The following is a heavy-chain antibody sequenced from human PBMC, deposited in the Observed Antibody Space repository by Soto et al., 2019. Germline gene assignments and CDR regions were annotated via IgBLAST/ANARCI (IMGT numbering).Heavy chain of an antibody. Sequence: ASVKVSCKASGYTFTSYAMHWVRQAPGQRLEWMGWINAGNGNTKYSQKFQGRVTITRDTSASTAYMELSSLRSEDTAVYYCARVIRWIYRPDYWRQGTLVTVSS. CDR2: INAGNGNT. V-gene: IGHV1-3*01. J-gene: IGHJ4*02. CDR1: GYTFTSYA. CDR3: ARVIRWIYRPDY. D-gene: IGHD2-2*03.